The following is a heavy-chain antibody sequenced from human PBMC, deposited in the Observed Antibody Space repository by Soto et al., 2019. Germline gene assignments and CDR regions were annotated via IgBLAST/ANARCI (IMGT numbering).Heavy chain of an antibody. CDR1: GFTFSGYG. D-gene: IGHD6-13*01. CDR2: ISFDGSNK. J-gene: IGHJ4*02. V-gene: IGHV3-30*18. Sequence: PGGSLRLSCAASGFTFSGYGMQWVRQAPGKGLEWVAMISFDGSNKYYADSVKGRFTISRDNSKNTLYLQMSSLRAEDTAVYYCAKGGIAPAAPPEYWGQGTLVTVSS. CDR3: AKGGIAPAAPPEY.